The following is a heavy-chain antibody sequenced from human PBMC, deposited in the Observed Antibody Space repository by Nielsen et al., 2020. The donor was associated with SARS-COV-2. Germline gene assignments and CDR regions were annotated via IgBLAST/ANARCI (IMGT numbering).Heavy chain of an antibody. CDR1: GFTFGSYA. Sequence: GESLKISCAASGFTFGSYAMSWVRQAPGKGLEWVSAISGSGGSTYYADSVKGRFTISRDNAKNSLYLQMNSLRAEDTAVYYCAREVRFLEWFSPMDVWGQGTTVTVSS. V-gene: IGHV3-23*01. CDR2: ISGSGGST. J-gene: IGHJ6*02. D-gene: IGHD3-3*01. CDR3: AREVRFLEWFSPMDV.